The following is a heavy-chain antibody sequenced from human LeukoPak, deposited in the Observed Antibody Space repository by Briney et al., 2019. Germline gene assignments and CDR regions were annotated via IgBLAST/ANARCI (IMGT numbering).Heavy chain of an antibody. V-gene: IGHV4-59*01. D-gene: IGHD6-13*01. CDR2: IYYSGST. CDR3: ARAPAAVYYYYYGMDV. J-gene: IGHJ6*02. Sequence: PSETLSLTCTVSGGSISSYYWSWIRQPPGKGLEWLAYIYYSGSTNYNPSLKSRVTTSVDTSKNQFSLKLSSVTAADTAVYYCARAPAAVYYYYYGMDVWGQGTTVTVSS. CDR1: GGSISSYY.